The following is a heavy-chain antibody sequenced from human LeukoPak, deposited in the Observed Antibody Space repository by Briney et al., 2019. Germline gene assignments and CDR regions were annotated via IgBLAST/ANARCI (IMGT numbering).Heavy chain of an antibody. J-gene: IGHJ3*02. Sequence: GGSLRLSCAASGFTFSDYYMSWIRQAPGKGLEWVSYISSSGSTIYYADSVKGRFTISRDNAKNSLYLQMNSLRAEDTAVYYCARERCSSTSCYRYAFDIWGQGTMVTVSS. V-gene: IGHV3-11*01. D-gene: IGHD2-2*02. CDR1: GFTFSDYY. CDR3: ARERCSSTSCYRYAFDI. CDR2: ISSSGSTI.